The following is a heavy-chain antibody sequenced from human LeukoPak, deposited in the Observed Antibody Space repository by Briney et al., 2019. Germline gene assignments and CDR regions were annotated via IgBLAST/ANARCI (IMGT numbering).Heavy chain of an antibody. J-gene: IGHJ4*02. CDR1: GFTFSTYS. D-gene: IGHD5-18*01. CDR2: ISPRSDAI. V-gene: IGHV3-48*02. Sequence: GRSLRLSCAASGFTFSTYSMTWVRQAPGKGLEWVSYISPRSDAIYYADSVKGRFTISRDNAKNSLYLQMNSLRDEDTAVYYCATDYSYGYFDWGQGTLVTVSS. CDR3: ATDYSYGYFD.